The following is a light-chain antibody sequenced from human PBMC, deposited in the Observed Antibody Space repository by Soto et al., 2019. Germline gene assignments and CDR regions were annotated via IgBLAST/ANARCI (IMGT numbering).Light chain of an antibody. Sequence: DIQMTQSPSTVSAYVGDSVTITGRASQSITTWLAWYQQRPGKAPKILIYDVSSLQSGVPSRFRGSGSGTDFTLTISSLQPEDFSTYYCQQYNSYPLTFGGGTKVDIK. V-gene: IGKV1-5*01. J-gene: IGKJ4*01. CDR1: QSITTW. CDR3: QQYNSYPLT. CDR2: DVS.